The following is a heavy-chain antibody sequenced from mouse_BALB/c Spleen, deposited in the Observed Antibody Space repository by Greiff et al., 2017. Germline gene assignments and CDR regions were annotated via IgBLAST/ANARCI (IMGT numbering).Heavy chain of an antibody. Sequence: EVQGVESGGGLVQPGGSRKLSCAASGFTFSSFGMHWVRQAPEKGLEWVAYISSGSSTIYYADTVKGRFTISRDNPKNTLFLQMTSLRSEDTAMYYCARSSYVYAMDYWGQGTSVTVSS. J-gene: IGHJ4*01. D-gene: IGHD2-12*01. CDR2: ISSGSSTI. V-gene: IGHV5-17*02. CDR3: ARSSYVYAMDY. CDR1: GFTFSSFG.